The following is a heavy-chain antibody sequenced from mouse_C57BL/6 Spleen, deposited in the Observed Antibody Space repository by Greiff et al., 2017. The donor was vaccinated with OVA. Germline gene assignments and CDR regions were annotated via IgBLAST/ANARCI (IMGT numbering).Heavy chain of an antibody. CDR3: ARWHYGSSYFDY. V-gene: IGHV1-82*01. CDR2: IYPGDGDT. Sequence: VQLQQSGPELVKPGASVKISCKASGYAFSSSWMNWVKQRPGQGLEWIGRIYPGDGDTNYNGKFKGKATLTADKSSSTAYMQLSSLTSEDSAVYFCARWHYGSSYFDYWGQGTTLTVSS. J-gene: IGHJ2*01. D-gene: IGHD1-1*01. CDR1: GYAFSSSW.